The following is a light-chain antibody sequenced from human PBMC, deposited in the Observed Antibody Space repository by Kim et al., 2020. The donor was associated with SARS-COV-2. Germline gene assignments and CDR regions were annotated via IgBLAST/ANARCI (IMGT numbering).Light chain of an antibody. V-gene: IGKV3-11*01. Sequence: PPGERATLSCRASQSVSSYLAWYQQKPGQPPSLLIYDASTRATGIPARFSGSGSGTDFTLTISSLESEDFAVYYCQQCGDWPLTFGEGTKVDIK. CDR1: QSVSSY. CDR3: QQCGDWPLT. J-gene: IGKJ4*01. CDR2: DAS.